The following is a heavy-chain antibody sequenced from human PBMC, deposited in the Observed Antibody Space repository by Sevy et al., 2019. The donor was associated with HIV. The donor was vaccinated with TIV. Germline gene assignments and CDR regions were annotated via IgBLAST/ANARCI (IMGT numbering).Heavy chain of an antibody. V-gene: IGHV3-23*01. Sequence: QLGGSLRLSCAASGLTFDTIGMSWVRQAPGKGLEWVAGITSGGATYYADSVKGRFTVSRDNSRNTLYLQLNSLRADDTAVFYCAGGDTPLITDLDYWGQGTLVTVSS. CDR3: AGGDTPLITDLDY. D-gene: IGHD3-16*01. J-gene: IGHJ4*02. CDR1: GLTFDTIG. CDR2: ITSGGAT.